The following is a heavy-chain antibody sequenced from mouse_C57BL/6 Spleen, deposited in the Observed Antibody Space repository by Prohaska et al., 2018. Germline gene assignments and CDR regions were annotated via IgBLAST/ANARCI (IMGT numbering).Heavy chain of an antibody. V-gene: IGHV3-6*01. CDR1: GYSITSGYY. Sequence: DVQLQESGPGLVKPSQSLSLTCSVTGYSITSGYYWNWIRQFPGNKLEWMGYLSYDGSNKDNPSCKNRSYITRDTSKNQFLLKWNSVNNEDTATNDCARSTGTSFDYWGQGTTLTVAS. D-gene: IGHD4-1*01. CDR3: ARSTGTSFDY. J-gene: IGHJ2*01. CDR2: LSYDGSN.